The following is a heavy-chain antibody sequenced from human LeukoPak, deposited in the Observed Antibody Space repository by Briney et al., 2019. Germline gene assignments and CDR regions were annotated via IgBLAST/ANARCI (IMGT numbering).Heavy chain of an antibody. V-gene: IGHV4-39*01. CDR3: ARQTGSGLFTLP. Sequence: PSETLSLTCTVSGVSISSSNSYWGWIRQPPGKGLEWIGSIYYTGNTYYNASLKSRVTISIDTSKNQTSLRLTSVTAADTAMYYCARQTGSGLFTLPGGRGTLVTVSS. D-gene: IGHD3/OR15-3a*01. CDR2: IYYTGNT. J-gene: IGHJ4*02. CDR1: GVSISSSNSY.